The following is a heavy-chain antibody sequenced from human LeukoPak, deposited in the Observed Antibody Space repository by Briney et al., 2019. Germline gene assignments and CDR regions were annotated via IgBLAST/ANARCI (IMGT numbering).Heavy chain of an antibody. Sequence: ASVKVSCKASGYTFTGYYMHWVRQAPGQGLEWMGWINPNSGGTNYAQKFQGWVTMTRDTSISTAYMELSRLRSDDTAVYYCARDSSGITIFGVVPGPDYWGQGTLVTVSS. CDR1: GYTFTGYY. CDR3: ARDSSGITIFGVVPGPDY. CDR2: INPNSGGT. J-gene: IGHJ4*02. V-gene: IGHV1-2*04. D-gene: IGHD3-3*01.